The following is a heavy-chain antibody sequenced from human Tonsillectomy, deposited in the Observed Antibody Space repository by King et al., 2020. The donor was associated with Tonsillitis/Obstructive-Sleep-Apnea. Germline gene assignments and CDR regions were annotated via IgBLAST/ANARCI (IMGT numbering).Heavy chain of an antibody. Sequence: QLQESGPGLVKPSETLSLTCTVSGDSISSSLYYWGWIRQPPGKGLEWIATIYYSGTTYYNPSLTSRVPISVATSKNQFSLNLNSVTAADTSVYYCVRHSRDSSWGDYFYYLDVWGKGTMVTVSS. D-gene: IGHD6-6*01. J-gene: IGHJ6*03. CDR2: IYYSGTT. V-gene: IGHV4-39*01. CDR3: VRHSRDSSWGDYFYYLDV. CDR1: GDSISSSLYY.